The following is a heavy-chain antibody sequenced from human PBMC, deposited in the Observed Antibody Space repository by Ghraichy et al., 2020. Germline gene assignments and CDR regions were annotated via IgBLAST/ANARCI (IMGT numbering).Heavy chain of an antibody. J-gene: IGHJ4*02. Sequence: GGSLRLSCAASGFTFSSYEMNWVRQAPGKGLEWVSYISSSGSTIYYADSVKGRFTISRDNAKNSLYLQMNSLRAEDTAVYYCARDRSSGWYNDYWGQGTLVTVSS. D-gene: IGHD6-19*01. CDR2: ISSSGSTI. CDR1: GFTFSSYE. V-gene: IGHV3-48*03. CDR3: ARDRSSGWYNDY.